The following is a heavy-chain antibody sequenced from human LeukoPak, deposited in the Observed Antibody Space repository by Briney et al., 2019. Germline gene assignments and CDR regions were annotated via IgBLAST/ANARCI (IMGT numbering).Heavy chain of an antibody. D-gene: IGHD5-18*01. Sequence: GGSLRLSCAASGFTFDDYAMHWVRQAPGKGLEWVSGISWNSGNIGYADSVKGRFTISRDNSKNTLYLQMNSLRAEDTAVYYCARETSYTAMVKEFDHWGQGTLVTVSS. CDR1: GFTFDDYA. V-gene: IGHV3-9*01. CDR2: ISWNSGNI. CDR3: ARETSYTAMVKEFDH. J-gene: IGHJ4*02.